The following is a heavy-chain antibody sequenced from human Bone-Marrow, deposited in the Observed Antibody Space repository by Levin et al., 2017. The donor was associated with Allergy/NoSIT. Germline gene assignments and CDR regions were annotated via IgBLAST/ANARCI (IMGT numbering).Heavy chain of an antibody. Sequence: GGSLRLSCAASGFTFSSYGMHWVRQAPGKGLEWVAVIWYDGSNKYYADSVKGRFTISRDNSKNTLYLQMNSLRAEDTAVYYCARDRSGYSSSWYEDEQLPDYWGQGTLVTVSS. CDR3: ARDRSGYSSSWYEDEQLPDY. V-gene: IGHV3-33*01. CDR1: GFTFSSYG. D-gene: IGHD6-13*01. CDR2: IWYDGSNK. J-gene: IGHJ4*02.